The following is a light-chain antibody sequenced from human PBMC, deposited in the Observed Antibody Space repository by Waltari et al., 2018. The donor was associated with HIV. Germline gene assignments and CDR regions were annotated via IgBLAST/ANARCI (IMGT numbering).Light chain of an antibody. J-gene: IGKJ1*01. CDR3: QQYSSFWT. Sequence: DILMSQSPSNLSASIGDRVTITCRASQTINTWLAWYHQKPGGAPQLLIYKASTLENGVPSRFSGSGSETEFTLTISRLQPEDVGFYYCQQYSSFWTFGHGTKVQVK. V-gene: IGKV1-5*03. CDR2: KAS. CDR1: QTINTW.